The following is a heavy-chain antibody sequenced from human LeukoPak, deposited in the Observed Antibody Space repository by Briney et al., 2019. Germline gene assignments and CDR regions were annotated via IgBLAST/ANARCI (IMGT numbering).Heavy chain of an antibody. Sequence: ASVRVSCRASGYTFTSYGISWVRQAPGQGLEWMGWISAYNGNTNYAQKLQGRVTMTTDTSTSTAYMELRSLRSDDTAVYYCARDYLAYCGGDCYSNYWGQGTLVTVSS. CDR1: GYTFTSYG. CDR2: ISAYNGNT. J-gene: IGHJ4*02. CDR3: ARDYLAYCGGDCYSNY. D-gene: IGHD2-21*02. V-gene: IGHV1-18*01.